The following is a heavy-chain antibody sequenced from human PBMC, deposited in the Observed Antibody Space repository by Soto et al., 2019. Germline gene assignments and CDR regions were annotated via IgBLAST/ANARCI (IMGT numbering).Heavy chain of an antibody. Sequence: VQLVESGGGVVQPGRSLRLSCAASGFTFRTYAIHWVRQSPGKGLEWVTVISHDGSDKKYRASVKGRFTISRDNFQNTVLLQMNTLRLEDTAIYFCARDAPRICSAGVCSEGGMDVWGQGTTVTVSS. V-gene: IGHV3-30*04. CDR1: GFTFRTYA. J-gene: IGHJ6*02. D-gene: IGHD2-8*02. CDR2: ISHDGSDK. CDR3: ARDAPRICSAGVCSEGGMDV.